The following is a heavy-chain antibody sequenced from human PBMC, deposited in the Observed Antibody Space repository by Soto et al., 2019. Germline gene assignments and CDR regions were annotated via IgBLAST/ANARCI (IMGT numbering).Heavy chain of an antibody. D-gene: IGHD2-21*01. CDR2: IYWDDDK. J-gene: IGHJ6*02. CDR1: GFSLSTTGVG. CDR3: VQSRCGGDCLQSYSSHSYYGLDV. V-gene: IGHV2-5*02. Sequence: QITLKESGPTLVKPTQTLTLTCTFSGFSLSTTGVGVGWIRQPPGKALEWLALIYWDDDKRYNPSLKSRLTITKDNSKNQVVLTMTHMDPVDTATYYCVQSRCGGDCLQSYSSHSYYGLDVWGQGTTGTVSS.